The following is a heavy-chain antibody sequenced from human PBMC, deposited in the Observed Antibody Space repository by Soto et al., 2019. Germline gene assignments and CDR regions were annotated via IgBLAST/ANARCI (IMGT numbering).Heavy chain of an antibody. J-gene: IGHJ6*02. CDR1: GFTFSTHG. CDR2: TSYDGTNK. D-gene: IGHD2-15*01. V-gene: IGHV3-30*18. Sequence: LRLSCEVSGFTFSTHGMHWVRQAPGKGLEWVAGTSYDGTNKYYARSVQGRFTISRENSMKTLYLQMNSLRAEDTAVYYCAKDLSGARWYYDALDVWGQGTTVTVSS. CDR3: AKDLSGARWYYDALDV.